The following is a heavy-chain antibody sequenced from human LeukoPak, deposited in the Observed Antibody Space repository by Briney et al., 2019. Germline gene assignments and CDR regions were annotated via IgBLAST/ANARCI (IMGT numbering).Heavy chain of an antibody. Sequence: ASVKVSCRASGYTFTSYGISWVRQAPGQGLEWMGWMNPNSGNTGYAQKFQGRVTITRNTSISTAYMELSSLRSEDTAVYYCARVCGSYANWFDPWGQGTLVTVSS. CDR1: GYTFTSYG. D-gene: IGHD1-26*01. J-gene: IGHJ5*02. CDR2: MNPNSGNT. V-gene: IGHV1-8*03. CDR3: ARVCGSYANWFDP.